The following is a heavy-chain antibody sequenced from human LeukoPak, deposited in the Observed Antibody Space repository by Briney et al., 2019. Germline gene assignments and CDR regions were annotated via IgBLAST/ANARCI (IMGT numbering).Heavy chain of an antibody. D-gene: IGHD2-2*01. J-gene: IGHJ5*02. Sequence: PGGSLRLSCEASGFGVSSNYINWVHQAPGKGLEWVSYISSSGSTIYYADSVKGRFTISRDNAKNSLYLQMNSLRAEDTAVYYCARDHIGCSSTSCQLGKQYNWFDPWGQGTLVTVSS. V-gene: IGHV3-48*03. CDR1: GFGVSSNY. CDR2: ISSSGSTI. CDR3: ARDHIGCSSTSCQLGKQYNWFDP.